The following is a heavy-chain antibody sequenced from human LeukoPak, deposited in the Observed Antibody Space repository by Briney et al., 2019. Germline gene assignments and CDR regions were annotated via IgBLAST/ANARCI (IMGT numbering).Heavy chain of an antibody. J-gene: IGHJ3*02. CDR2: LYSGGFT. V-gene: IGHV3-53*01. CDR3: ARGHGSDAFDI. Sequence: PGGSLRVSCAASGFTVSSYYMNWVRQAPGKGLEWVSVLYSGGFTYYADSVKGRFTISRDDSKNTLSLQMNSLSLDDTAVYYCARGHGSDAFDIWGQGIMVIVSS. CDR1: GFTVSSYY.